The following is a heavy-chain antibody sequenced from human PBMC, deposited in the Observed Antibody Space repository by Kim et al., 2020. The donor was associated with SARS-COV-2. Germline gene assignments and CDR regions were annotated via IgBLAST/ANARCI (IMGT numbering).Heavy chain of an antibody. V-gene: IGHV4-4*02. J-gene: IGHJ6*02. D-gene: IGHD3-9*01. Sequence: TPSLKSRVTISVDKSKNQFSLKLSSVTAADTAVYYGARRTISTIQYCMDVWGQGTTVTVSS. CDR3: ARRTISTIQYCMDV.